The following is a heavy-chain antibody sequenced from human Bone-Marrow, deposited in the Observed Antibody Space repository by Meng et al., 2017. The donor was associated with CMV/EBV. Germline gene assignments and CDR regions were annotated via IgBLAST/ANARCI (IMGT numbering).Heavy chain of an antibody. CDR2: ISYDGSNK. J-gene: IGHJ4*02. CDR1: GFTFSSYA. V-gene: IGHV3-30-3*01. Sequence: GGSLRLSCAASGFTFSSYAMHWVRQAPGKGLEWVAVISYDGSNKYYADSVKGRFTISRDNSKNTLYLQMNSLRSDDTAVYYCARGSSSWPNWDFEYWGQGTLVTVSS. CDR3: ARGSSSWPNWDFEY. D-gene: IGHD6-13*01.